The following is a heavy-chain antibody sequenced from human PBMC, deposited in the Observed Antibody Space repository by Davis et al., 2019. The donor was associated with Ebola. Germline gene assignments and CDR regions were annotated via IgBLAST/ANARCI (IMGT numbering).Heavy chain of an antibody. D-gene: IGHD2-8*02. V-gene: IGHV1-69*06. CDR1: GGTFSSYA. CDR2: IIPIFGTA. J-gene: IGHJ4*02. CDR3: ARSGYCTGGVCYTGPDY. Sequence: SVKVSCKASGGTFSSYAISWVRQAPGQGLEWMGGIIPIFGTANYAQKFQGRVTITADKSTSTAYMELSSLRSEDTAVYYCARSGYCTGGVCYTGPDYWGQGTLVTVSS.